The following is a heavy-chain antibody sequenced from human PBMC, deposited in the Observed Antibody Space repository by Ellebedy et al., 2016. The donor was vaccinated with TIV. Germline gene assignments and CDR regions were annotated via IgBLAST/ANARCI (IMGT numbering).Heavy chain of an antibody. CDR2: INSDGSST. CDR1: GFTFSTYG. J-gene: IGHJ4*02. V-gene: IGHV3-74*01. CDR3: ARESGSYDY. Sequence: ESLKISXAASGFTFSTYGMHWVRQAPGKGLVWVSGINSDGSSTTYADSVKGRFTTSRDNAQNTLYLQTNSLRAEDTAVYYCARESGSYDYWGQGTLVTVSS. D-gene: IGHD1-26*01.